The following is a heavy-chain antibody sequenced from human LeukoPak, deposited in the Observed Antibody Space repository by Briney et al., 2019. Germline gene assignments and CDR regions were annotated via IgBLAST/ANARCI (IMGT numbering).Heavy chain of an antibody. CDR2: IDPSDSYT. D-gene: IGHD6-13*01. Sequence: GESLRISCKGSGYSFTTYWISWVRQMPGKGLEWMGRIDPSDSYTNYSPSFQGHVTISVDKSINTAYLQWSSLKASDTAMYYCARALATSGTRGDYWGQGTLVTVSS. J-gene: IGHJ4*02. CDR3: ARALATSGTRGDY. V-gene: IGHV5-10-1*01. CDR1: GYSFTTYW.